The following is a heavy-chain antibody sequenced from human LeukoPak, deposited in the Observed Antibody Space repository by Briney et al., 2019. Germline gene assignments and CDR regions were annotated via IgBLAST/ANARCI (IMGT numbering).Heavy chain of an antibody. V-gene: IGHV1-18*04. CDR2: ISAYNANT. J-gene: IGHJ6*04. CDR3: VRTDYDILTGARMDV. D-gene: IGHD3-9*01. Sequence: ASVTVSCKASGYTFTNYGITWVRQAPGQGPEWMGWISAYNANTNYAQKFQGRVTMTTDTSTSTVYMELRSLRSDDTAIYYCVRTDYDILTGARMDVWGKGTTVTVSS. CDR1: GYTFTNYG.